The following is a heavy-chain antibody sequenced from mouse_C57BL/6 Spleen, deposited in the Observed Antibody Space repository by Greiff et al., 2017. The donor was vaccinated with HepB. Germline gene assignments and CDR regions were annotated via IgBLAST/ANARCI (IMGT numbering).Heavy chain of an antibody. V-gene: IGHV1-15*01. J-gene: IGHJ2*01. CDR3: TRVVTGTDY. CDR2: IDPETGGT. CDR1: GYTFTDYE. Sequence: QVQLQQSGAELVRPGASVTLSCKASGYTFTDYEMHWVKQTPVHGLEWIGAIDPETGGTAYNQKSKGKAILTADKSSSTAYMELRSLTSEDSAVYYCTRVVTGTDYWGQGTTLTVSS. D-gene: IGHD4-1*01.